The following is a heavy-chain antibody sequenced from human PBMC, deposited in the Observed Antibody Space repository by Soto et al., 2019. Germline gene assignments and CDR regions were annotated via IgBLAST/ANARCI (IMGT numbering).Heavy chain of an antibody. D-gene: IGHD2-8*02. CDR3: ARIRGYWSGLDV. Sequence: EVQLLESGGGLVQPGGSLRLSCAASGFPLSTYGMTWVRQAPGKGLEWVSAITGTGGNTYYVDSVKGRFTSSRDNSKTMLYLQVNSLRVEATAVYYCARIRGYWSGLDVWGQGTTVTVSS. J-gene: IGHJ6*02. CDR2: ITGTGGNT. V-gene: IGHV3-23*01. CDR1: GFPLSTYG.